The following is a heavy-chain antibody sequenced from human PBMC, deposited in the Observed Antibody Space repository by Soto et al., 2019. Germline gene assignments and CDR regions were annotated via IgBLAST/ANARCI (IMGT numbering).Heavy chain of an antibody. D-gene: IGHD1-26*01. V-gene: IGHV3-21*01. CDR1: GFTFSSYS. CDR3: ARAGGYSGSYYGSFNFDY. CDR2: ISSCSSYI. J-gene: IGHJ4*02. Sequence: PVGSLRLSCAASGFTFSSYSMNWVRQAPGKGLEWVSSISSCSSYIYYADSVKGRFTISRDNAKNSLYLQMNSLRAEDTAVYYCARAGGYSGSYYGSFNFDYWGQGTLVTVSS.